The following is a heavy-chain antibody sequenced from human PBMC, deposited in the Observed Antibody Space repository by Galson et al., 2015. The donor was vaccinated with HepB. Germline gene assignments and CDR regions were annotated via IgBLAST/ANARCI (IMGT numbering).Heavy chain of an antibody. CDR1: GFTFSTYA. CDR2: ISGSGATT. J-gene: IGHJ4*02. Sequence: SLRLSCAASGFTFSTYAITWVRQAPGKGLEWVPVISGSGATTFYADSVKGRFIIYRDNSKHTVYLQMNSPRADDTAIYYCAKEPPYCGGDCYSVSDVWGQGTLVTVSS. D-gene: IGHD2-21*02. CDR3: AKEPPYCGGDCYSVSDV. V-gene: IGHV3-23*01.